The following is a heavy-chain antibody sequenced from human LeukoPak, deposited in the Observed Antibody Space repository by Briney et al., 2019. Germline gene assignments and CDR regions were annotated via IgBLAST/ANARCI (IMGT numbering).Heavy chain of an antibody. CDR1: GFTFSSYA. D-gene: IGHD2-21*02. Sequence: LGGSLRLSCAASGFTFSSYAMSWVRQAPGKGLEWVSAISGSGGSTYYADSVKGRFTISRDNSKNTLYLQMNSLRAEDTAVYYCAKDFRDCGGDCYGWYFDYWGQGTLVTVSS. CDR3: AKDFRDCGGDCYGWYFDY. V-gene: IGHV3-23*01. J-gene: IGHJ4*02. CDR2: ISGSGGST.